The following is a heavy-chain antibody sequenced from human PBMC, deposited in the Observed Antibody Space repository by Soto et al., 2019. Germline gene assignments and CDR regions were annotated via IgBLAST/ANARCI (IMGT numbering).Heavy chain of an antibody. CDR3: ARGAYCRATSCYLFLAH. CDR2: INWNGGSI. CDR1: GFIFYDYC. V-gene: IGHV3-20*01. J-gene: IGHJ4*02. D-gene: IGHD2-2*01. Sequence: GGFLKLSCAASGFIFYDYCMSSVRPAPGKGLEWVSGINWNGGSIGYADSVKGRFTISRDNAKNSLYLQMNNLRAEDTALYHCARGAYCRATSCYLFLAHWGQGTLVTVSS.